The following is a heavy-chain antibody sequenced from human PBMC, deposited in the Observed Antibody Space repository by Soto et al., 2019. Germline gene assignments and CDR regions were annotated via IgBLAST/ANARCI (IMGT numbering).Heavy chain of an antibody. V-gene: IGHV1-69*13. J-gene: IGHJ5*02. D-gene: IGHD2-15*01. CDR1: GGTFSSYA. CDR3: ANQRGVVAAMVWFAP. CDR2: IIPIFDTA. Sequence: ASVKVSCKTSGGTFSSYAISWVRQAPGQGLEWMGGIIPIFDTANYAQKFQGRVTITADESTSTAYMELSSLRSEDTAVYYCANQRGVVAAMVWFAPWGQGTLVTVSS.